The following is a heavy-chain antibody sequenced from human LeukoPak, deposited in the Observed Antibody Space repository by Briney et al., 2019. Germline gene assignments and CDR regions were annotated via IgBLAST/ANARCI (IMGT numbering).Heavy chain of an antibody. Sequence: SETLSLTCTVSGGSISSYYWSWIRQPAGKGLEWIGRIYTSGSTNYNPSLMSRVTMSVDTSKNQFSLKLSSVTAADTAVYYCARVGRGIGYGDHGSWFDPWGQGTLVTVSS. V-gene: IGHV4-4*07. J-gene: IGHJ5*02. CDR1: GGSISSYY. CDR2: IYTSGST. CDR3: ARVGRGIGYGDHGSWFDP. D-gene: IGHD4-17*01.